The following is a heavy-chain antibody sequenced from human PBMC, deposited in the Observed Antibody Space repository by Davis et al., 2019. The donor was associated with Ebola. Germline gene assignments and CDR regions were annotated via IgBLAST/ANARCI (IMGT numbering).Heavy chain of an antibody. Sequence: ASVKVSCKASDFPFINYGVTWVRQTPGQAFEWMGWISGYNGQTNYAQKFRGRVTLPVDRSTTTVYMDLRSLRSEDTAVYYCARDHCTLLSCSHYYGVDVWCQGTAITVSS. J-gene: IGHJ6*02. CDR2: ISGYNGQT. CDR3: ARDHCTLLSCSHYYGVDV. D-gene: IGHD2-21*01. V-gene: IGHV1-18*04. CDR1: DFPFINYG.